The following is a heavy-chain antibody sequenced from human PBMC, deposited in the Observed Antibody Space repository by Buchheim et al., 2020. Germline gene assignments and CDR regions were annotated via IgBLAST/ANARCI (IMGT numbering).Heavy chain of an antibody. CDR3: ARGCVSASCYVY. D-gene: IGHD2-2*01. CDR1: GFTVSSNY. CDR2: IYISGTT. J-gene: IGHJ4*02. V-gene: IGHV3-66*01. Sequence: ELQLVESGGGLVQSGGSLRLSRAPSGAASGFTVSSNYMSWFRQAPGKGLEWVSIIYISGTTDYADSVKGRFSISRDNSKNTLYLQMNSLRAEDTAVYYCARGCVSASCYVYWGQGTL.